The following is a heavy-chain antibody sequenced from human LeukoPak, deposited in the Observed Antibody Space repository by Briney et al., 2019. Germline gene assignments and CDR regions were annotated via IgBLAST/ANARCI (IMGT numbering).Heavy chain of an antibody. J-gene: IGHJ4*02. V-gene: IGHV4-30-4*01. CDR2: IYYSGST. D-gene: IGHD3-22*01. CDR1: GGSISSGDYY. Sequence: SETLSLTCTVSGGSISSGDYYWSWIRQPPGKGLEWIGYIYYSGSTYYNPSLKSRVTISVDTSENQFSLKLSSVTAADTAVYYCARVTSDSSGYYRNPFDYWGQGTLVTVSS. CDR3: ARVTSDSSGYYRNPFDY.